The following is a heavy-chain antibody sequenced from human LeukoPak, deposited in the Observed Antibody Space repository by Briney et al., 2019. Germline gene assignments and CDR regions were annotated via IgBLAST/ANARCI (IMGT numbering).Heavy chain of an antibody. CDR3: AKWRGEGIAVSPGTDY. CDR1: GFSFSSYG. D-gene: IGHD6-19*01. V-gene: IGHV3-30*02. Sequence: GGSLRLSCAASGFSFSSYGMHWVRQAPGKGLKWVAFIRFDGSNKYYADSVKGRFTIPRDNSNSTMYLQMNSLRSEDTAVYYCAKWRGEGIAVSPGTDYWGQGTLVTVSS. CDR2: IRFDGSNK. J-gene: IGHJ4*02.